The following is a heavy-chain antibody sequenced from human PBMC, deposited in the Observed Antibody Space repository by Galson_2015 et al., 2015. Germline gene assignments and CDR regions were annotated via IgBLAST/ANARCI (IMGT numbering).Heavy chain of an antibody. J-gene: IGHJ1*01. CDR3: ASRAYIWGSYRYYYFQH. D-gene: IGHD3-16*02. V-gene: IGHV3-7*01. CDR2: IKQDGSEK. CDR1: GFTFSSYW. Sequence: SLRLSCAASGFTFSSYWMSWVRQAPGKGLEWVANIKQDGSEKYYVDSAKGRFTIPRDNAKNSLYLQMNSLRAEDTAVYYCASRAYIWGSYRYYYFQHWGQGTLVTVSS.